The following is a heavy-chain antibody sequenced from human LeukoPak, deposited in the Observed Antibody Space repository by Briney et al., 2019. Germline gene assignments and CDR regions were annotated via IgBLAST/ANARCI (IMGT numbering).Heavy chain of an antibody. CDR2: ISSSGSTI. Sequence: GGSLRLSCAASGFTFSSYEMNWVSQAPGKGLEWVSYISSSGSTIYYADSVKGRFTISRDNAKNSLYLQMNSLRAEDTAVYYCARAPYYYYYMDVWGKGTTVTISS. CDR3: ARAPYYYYYMDV. J-gene: IGHJ6*03. V-gene: IGHV3-48*03. CDR1: GFTFSSYE.